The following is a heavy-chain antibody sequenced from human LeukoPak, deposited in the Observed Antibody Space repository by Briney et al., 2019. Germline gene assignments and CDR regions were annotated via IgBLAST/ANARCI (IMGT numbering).Heavy chain of an antibody. Sequence: GASVKVSCTASGGTFSSYAISWVRQAPGQGLERMGWIGTSGGDTTYAQKFQGRIPVTTDTSTSTVYMELSNLRSDDTAVYYCARDLWNFYDDSGYNRDFDSWGQGTLVTVSS. V-gene: IGHV1-18*01. CDR2: IGTSGGDT. D-gene: IGHD3-22*01. J-gene: IGHJ5*01. CDR3: ARDLWNFYDDSGYNRDFDS. CDR1: GGTFSSYA.